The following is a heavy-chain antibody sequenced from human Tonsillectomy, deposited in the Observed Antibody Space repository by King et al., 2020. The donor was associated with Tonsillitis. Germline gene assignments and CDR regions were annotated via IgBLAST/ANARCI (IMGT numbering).Heavy chain of an antibody. CDR2: ISGSGGST. D-gene: IGHD3-22*01. CDR1: GFTFSSYA. CDR3: AKDEDYYDSSGYYSYPFDY. J-gene: IGHJ4*02. V-gene: IGHV3-23*04. Sequence: VQLVESGGGLVQPGGSLRLSCAASGFTFSSYAMSWVRQAPGKGLEWVSAISGSGGSTYYADSVKGRFTISRDNSKNTLYLQMNSLRAEDTAVYYCAKDEDYYDSSGYYSYPFDYWGQGTLVTVSS.